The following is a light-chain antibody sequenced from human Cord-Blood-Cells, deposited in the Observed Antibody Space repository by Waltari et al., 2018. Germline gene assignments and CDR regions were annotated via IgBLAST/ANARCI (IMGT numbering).Light chain of an antibody. CDR2: WAS. Sequence: DIVMTQSPDSLAVSLGERDTINCKSSQSVLYSSNNKNYLAWYQQKPGQPPKLLIYWASTRESGVPDRFSGSGSGTDFTLTISSLQAEDVAVYYCQQYYSTPLTFGGGTKVRSN. CDR3: QQYYSTPLT. J-gene: IGKJ4*01. CDR1: QSVLYSSNNKNY. V-gene: IGKV4-1*01.